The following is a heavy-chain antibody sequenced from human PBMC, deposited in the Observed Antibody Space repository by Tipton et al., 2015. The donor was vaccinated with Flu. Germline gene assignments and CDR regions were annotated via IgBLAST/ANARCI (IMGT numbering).Heavy chain of an antibody. J-gene: IGHJ3*02. V-gene: IGHV3-15*01. Sequence: SLRLSCAASGFTFSNAWMSWVRQAPGKGLEWVGHIKSKTDGGTTDYAAPVKGRFTISRDDSKNTLYLQMNSLKTEDTAVYYCTRPRADAFDIWGQGTMVTVSS. CDR1: GFTFSNAW. D-gene: IGHD6-25*01. CDR2: IKSKTDGGTT. CDR3: TRPRADAFDI.